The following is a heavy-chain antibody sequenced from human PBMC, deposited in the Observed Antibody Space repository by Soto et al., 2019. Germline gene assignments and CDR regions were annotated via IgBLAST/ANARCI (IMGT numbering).Heavy chain of an antibody. CDR3: ARDLGWAFDS. CDR2: ISGGGRPI. V-gene: IGHV3-48*02. J-gene: IGHJ4*02. D-gene: IGHD6-19*01. Sequence: EVQLVESGGGSVQPGGSLRLSCAASGFTFSTFSMNWVRQAPGRGLEWISYISGGGRPISYADSVKGRFTISRDNAKNSLYLQMDSLTDKDTAVYYCARDLGWAFDSWGQGTLVTVSS. CDR1: GFTFSTFS.